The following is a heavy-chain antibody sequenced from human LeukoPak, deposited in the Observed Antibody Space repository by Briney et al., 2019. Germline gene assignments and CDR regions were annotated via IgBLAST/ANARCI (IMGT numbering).Heavy chain of an antibody. CDR1: GGSISRNY. J-gene: IGHJ4*02. V-gene: IGHV4-4*07. Sequence: SETLSLTCSVSGGSISRNYWSWIRQPAGKGLEWIGRIDASGHTNYNPSLKSRVTLSLDTSKNQFYLKFGSVTAADTALYYCARSAGLAEVAYWGQGTLVTVSS. CDR2: IDASGHT. D-gene: IGHD3-16*01. CDR3: ARSAGLAEVAY.